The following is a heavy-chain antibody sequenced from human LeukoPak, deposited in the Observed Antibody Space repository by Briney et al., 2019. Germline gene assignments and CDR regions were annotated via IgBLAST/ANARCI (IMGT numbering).Heavy chain of an antibody. CDR2: INYSGST. D-gene: IGHD6-19*01. J-gene: IGHJ4*02. Sequence: SETLSLTCTVSGGSISSSNYYWGWIRQSPGKGLVYVGSINYSGSTYYNPSLKSRGTISVDTSKNQFSLKLNSVTAADTAVYFCARQVVAVAGTGYFDYWGQGTLVTVSS. CDR3: ARQVVAVAGTGYFDY. CDR1: GGSISSSNYY. V-gene: IGHV4-39*01.